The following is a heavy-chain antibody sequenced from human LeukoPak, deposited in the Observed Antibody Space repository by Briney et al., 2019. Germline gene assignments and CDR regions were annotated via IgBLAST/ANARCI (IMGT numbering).Heavy chain of an antibody. CDR2: IVVGSGNT. V-gene: IGHV1-58*01. J-gene: IGHJ4*02. CDR1: GFTFTSSA. D-gene: IGHD6-6*01. CDR3: AADIGEYTNRGIL. Sequence: GTSVKVSCKASGFTFTSSAVQWVRQARGQRLEWIGWIVVGSGNTNYAQKFQERVTITGDMSTSTAYMELSSLRSEDTAVYYCAADIGEYTNRGILWGQGTLVTVSS.